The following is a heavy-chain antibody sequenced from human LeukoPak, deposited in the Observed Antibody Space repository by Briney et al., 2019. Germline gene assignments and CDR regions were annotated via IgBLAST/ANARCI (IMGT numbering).Heavy chain of an antibody. CDR1: GGTFSSYA. V-gene: IGHV1-69*13. D-gene: IGHD3-3*01. J-gene: IGHJ6*03. Sequence: GASVKVSCKASGGTFSSYAISWVRQAPGQGLEWMGGIIPIFGTANYAQKFQGRVTITADESTSTAYMVLSSLRSEDTAVYYCARDQGFWSGRYYYYYMDVWGKGTTVTVSS. CDR2: IIPIFGTA. CDR3: ARDQGFWSGRYYYYYMDV.